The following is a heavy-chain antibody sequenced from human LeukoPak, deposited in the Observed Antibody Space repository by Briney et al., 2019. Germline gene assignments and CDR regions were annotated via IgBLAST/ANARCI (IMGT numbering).Heavy chain of an antibody. D-gene: IGHD2-2*01. Sequence: GGSLRLSCAASGFTFSSYAMNWARQAPGKGLEWVSAISGSGASTYYADSVKGRFTISRDNSKNTLYLQMNSLRAEDTAISSCAKAALRYQLLSSLDYWGQGTLVTVSS. V-gene: IGHV3-23*01. CDR1: GFTFSSYA. CDR2: ISGSGAST. CDR3: AKAALRYQLLSSLDY. J-gene: IGHJ4*02.